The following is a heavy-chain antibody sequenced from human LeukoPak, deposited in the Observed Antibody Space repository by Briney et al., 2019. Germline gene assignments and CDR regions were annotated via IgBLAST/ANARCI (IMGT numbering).Heavy chain of an antibody. CDR2: IKSKTDGGTT. Sequence: GGSLRLSCAASGFTFSNAWMSWVRQAPGKGLEWVGRIKSKTDGGTTDYAAPVKGRFTISRDDSKNTLYLQMNSLKTEDTAVYYCTTEIRSSTLYYYYYYMDVWGKGTTVTVSS. J-gene: IGHJ6*03. CDR3: TTEIRSSTLYYYYYYMDV. V-gene: IGHV3-15*01. CDR1: GFTFSNAW. D-gene: IGHD6-13*01.